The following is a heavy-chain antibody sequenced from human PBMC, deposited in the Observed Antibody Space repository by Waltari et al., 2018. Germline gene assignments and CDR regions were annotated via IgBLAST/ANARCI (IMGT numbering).Heavy chain of an antibody. D-gene: IGHD3-22*01. V-gene: IGHV3-74*01. CDR3: ARGYGRGTMTNIY. J-gene: IGHJ4*02. Sequence: EVQLVESGGGLVQPVGSLRLSCAASGFTFSSYWMHWVRQPPGEGLVRVSRINSDGSSTSYADSVKGRFTNTRDNAKNTLYLQMNSLRAEDTAGDYCARGYGRGTMTNIYWGQGTLVTVSS. CDR2: INSDGSST. CDR1: GFTFSSYW.